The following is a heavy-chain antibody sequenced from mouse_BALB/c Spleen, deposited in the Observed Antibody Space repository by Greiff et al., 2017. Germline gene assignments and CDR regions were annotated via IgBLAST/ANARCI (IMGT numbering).Heavy chain of an antibody. J-gene: IGHJ1*01. CDR1: GYSITSGYY. CDR2: ISYDGSN. D-gene: IGHD2-3*01. Sequence: EVKLMESGPGLVKPSQSLSLTCSVTGYSITSGYYWNWIRQFPGNKLEWMGYISYDGSNNYNPSLKNRISITRDTSKNQFFLKLNSVTTEDTATYYCARERGYDGYLWYFDVWGAGTTVTVSS. CDR3: ARERGYDGYLWYFDV. V-gene: IGHV3-6*02.